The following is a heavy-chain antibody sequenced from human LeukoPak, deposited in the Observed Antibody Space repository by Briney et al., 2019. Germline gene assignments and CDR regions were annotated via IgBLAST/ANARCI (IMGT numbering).Heavy chain of an antibody. CDR1: GGSISSTY. D-gene: IGHD6-13*01. J-gene: IGHJ5*02. CDR2: IYYSGST. CDR3: ARDRDSSSWYGSGFDP. V-gene: IGHV4-59*01. Sequence: SETLSLTCTVSGGSISSTYWNWIRQPPGKGLEWIGYIYYSGSTKYNPSLKSRVTISVDTSKNQFSLKLSSVTAADTAVYYCARDRDSSSWYGSGFDPWGQGTLVTVSS.